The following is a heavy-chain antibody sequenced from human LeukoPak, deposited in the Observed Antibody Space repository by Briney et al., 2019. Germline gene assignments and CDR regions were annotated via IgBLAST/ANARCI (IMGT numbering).Heavy chain of an antibody. D-gene: IGHD6-13*01. CDR3: ARIAAAGGDY. Sequence: GGSLRLSCAASGFTFSSYSMNWVRQAPGKGLEWVSSISSSSSYIYYADSVKGRFTISRDNAKNSLYLQMNRLRAEDTAVYYCARIAAAGGDYWGQGTLVTVSS. CDR1: GFTFSSYS. CDR2: ISSSSSYI. J-gene: IGHJ4*02. V-gene: IGHV3-21*01.